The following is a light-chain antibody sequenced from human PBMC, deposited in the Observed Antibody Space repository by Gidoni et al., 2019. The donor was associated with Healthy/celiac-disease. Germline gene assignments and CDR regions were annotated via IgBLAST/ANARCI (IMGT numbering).Light chain of an antibody. CDR2: ELS. CDR3: MQSIQLPRT. V-gene: IGKV2D-29*01. Sequence: DIVRTQPQHSLSVTPGQPASISCKSSKSILHSEGKTYFYWYLQNPGQHPQLLISELSIRFSGVPDRFSGSGSGTDFTLKISRVAAEDVGVYDCMQSIQLPRTFGGGTKVEIK. CDR1: KSILHSEGKTY. J-gene: IGKJ4*01.